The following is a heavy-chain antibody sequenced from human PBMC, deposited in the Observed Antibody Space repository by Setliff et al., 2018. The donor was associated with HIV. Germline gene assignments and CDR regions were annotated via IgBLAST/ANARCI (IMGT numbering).Heavy chain of an antibody. Sequence: SETLSLTCTVSGDFFSSDYYWGWIRQSPGKGLEWIGSFYETGYTYYNPSLKSRVTMSVDRSKNNLSLNVTSVTAAAPAVYYCARISKLLDYSMDVWGQGTTVTVSS. CDR2: FYETGYT. J-gene: IGHJ6*01. CDR3: ARISKLLDYSMDV. V-gene: IGHV4-38-2*02. D-gene: IGHD2-15*01. CDR1: GDFFSSDYY.